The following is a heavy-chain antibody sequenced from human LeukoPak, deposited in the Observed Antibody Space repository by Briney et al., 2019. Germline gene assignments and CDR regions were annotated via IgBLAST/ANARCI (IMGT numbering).Heavy chain of an antibody. V-gene: IGHV3-30*03. D-gene: IGHD1-26*01. CDR2: ISYDGSNK. Sequence: PGGSLRLSCAASGFTFSSYGMHWVRQAPGKGLEWVAVISYDGSNKYYADSVKGRFTISRDNAKNSLYLQMNSLRAEDTAVYYCARGVGALPYWGQGTLVTVSS. J-gene: IGHJ4*02. CDR1: GFTFSSYG. CDR3: ARGVGALPY.